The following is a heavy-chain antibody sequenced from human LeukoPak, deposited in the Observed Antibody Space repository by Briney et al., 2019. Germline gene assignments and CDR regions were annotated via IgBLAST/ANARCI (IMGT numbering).Heavy chain of an antibody. D-gene: IGHD2-15*01. CDR2: ISNSGST. CDR1: DGSISSHY. CDR3: GRDALVGYFSYYYMDV. J-gene: IGHJ6*03. Sequence: SETLSLTCTVSDGSISSHYWTWIRQSPVKGLEWIGDISNSGSTSYNPSLKSRVTISMDTSKNQFSLKLSSVTAADTAVYYCGRDALVGYFSYYYMDVWGKGTTVTVSS. V-gene: IGHV4-59*11.